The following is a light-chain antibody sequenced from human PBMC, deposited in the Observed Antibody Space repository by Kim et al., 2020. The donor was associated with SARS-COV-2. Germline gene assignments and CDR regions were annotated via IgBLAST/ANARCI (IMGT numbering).Light chain of an antibody. Sequence: SSELTQDPAVSVAVGQTVRITCQGDSLRSYYASWYQQKPGQAPVLVIYGKNNRPSGIPDRFSGSSSGNTASVTITGAQAEDEADYYCNSRDSSGNHYVFG. V-gene: IGLV3-19*01. J-gene: IGLJ1*01. CDR3: NSRDSSGNHYV. CDR2: GKN. CDR1: SLRSYY.